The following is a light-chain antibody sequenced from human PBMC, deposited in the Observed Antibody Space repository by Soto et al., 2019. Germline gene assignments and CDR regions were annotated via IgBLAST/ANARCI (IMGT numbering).Light chain of an antibody. J-gene: IGLJ1*01. CDR3: GSYAGGNNPYV. V-gene: IGLV2-8*01. Sequence: QLVLTQPPSASGSPGQSVTISCTGTSSDVGAYIYVSWYQHHPGKAPKLIIYEASKRPSGVPDRFSGSKSGDTASLTVSGLQAEDEADYYCGSYAGGNNPYVFGTGTKLTVL. CDR2: EAS. CDR1: SSDVGAYIY.